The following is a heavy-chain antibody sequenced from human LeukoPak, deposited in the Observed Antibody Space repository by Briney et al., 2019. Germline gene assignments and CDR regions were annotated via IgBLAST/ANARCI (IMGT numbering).Heavy chain of an antibody. Sequence: GGSLRLSCAASGFTFSSYAMHWVRQAPGKGLEWVAVIWYDGSNKYYADSVKGRFTISRDNSKNTLYLQMNSLRAEDAAVYYCAKDPRGSYSRDYYYYMDVWGKGTTVTVSS. CDR3: AKDPRGSYSRDYYYYMDV. CDR2: IWYDGSNK. CDR1: GFTFSSYA. J-gene: IGHJ6*03. D-gene: IGHD1-26*01. V-gene: IGHV3-33*06.